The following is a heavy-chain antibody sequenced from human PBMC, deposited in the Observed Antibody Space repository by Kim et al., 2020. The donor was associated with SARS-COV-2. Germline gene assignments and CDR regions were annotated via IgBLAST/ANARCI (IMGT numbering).Heavy chain of an antibody. Sequence: GGSLRLSCSASGFTFSSYAMHWVRQAPGKGLEYVSAISSNGGSTYYADSVKGRFTISRDNSKNTLYLQMSSLRAEDTAVYYCVKGYDFWSGGLDYWGQGTLVTVSS. D-gene: IGHD3-3*01. CDR3: VKGYDFWSGGLDY. V-gene: IGHV3-64D*06. CDR1: GFTFSSYA. CDR2: ISSNGGST. J-gene: IGHJ4*02.